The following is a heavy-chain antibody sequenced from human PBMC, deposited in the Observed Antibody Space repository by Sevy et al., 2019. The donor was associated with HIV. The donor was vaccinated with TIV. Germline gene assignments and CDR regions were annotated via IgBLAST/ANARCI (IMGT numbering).Heavy chain of an antibody. V-gene: IGHV3-7*03. CDR3: ARDQYYSGLRYGYYYYYGMDV. D-gene: IGHD3-10*01. CDR2: IKQDGSEK. CDR1: GFTFSSYW. J-gene: IGHJ6*02. Sequence: GGSLRLSCAASGFTFSSYWMSWVRQAPGKGLEWVANIKQDGSEKYYVDSVKGRFTISRDNAKTSPYLQMNSLRAEDTHVYYWARDQYYSGLRYGYYYYYGMDVWGQGTTVTVSS.